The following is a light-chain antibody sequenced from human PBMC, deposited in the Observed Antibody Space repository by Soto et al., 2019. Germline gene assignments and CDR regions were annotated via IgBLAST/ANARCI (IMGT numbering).Light chain of an antibody. CDR2: GAS. CDR1: QDISIY. Sequence: DIQLTQSPSFLSASVGDRVTITCRASQDISIYLAWYQQNPGKAPKVLIYGASSLESGVPSRFSGSGSGTEFTLTISSLQPEDFATYYCQQLNSYPLTFGGGTKVEIK. V-gene: IGKV1-9*01. CDR3: QQLNSYPLT. J-gene: IGKJ4*01.